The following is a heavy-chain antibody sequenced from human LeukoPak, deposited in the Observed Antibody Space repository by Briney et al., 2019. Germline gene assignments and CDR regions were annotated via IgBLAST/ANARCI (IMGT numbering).Heavy chain of an antibody. CDR2: TYYRSKWYN. V-gene: IGHV6-1*01. CDR1: GVSVSSNTAG. CDR3: ARTTEGGYTYDYFYYYCMDV. Sequence: SQTLSLTCAISGVSVSSNTAGWSWIRQSPSRGLEGLGRTYYRSKWYNDDAGSVKSRITNNSDTAKNQLSLQLNSVTPEDTALYYCARTTEGGYTYDYFYYYCMDVWGKGTTVTISS. J-gene: IGHJ6*03. D-gene: IGHD5-18*01.